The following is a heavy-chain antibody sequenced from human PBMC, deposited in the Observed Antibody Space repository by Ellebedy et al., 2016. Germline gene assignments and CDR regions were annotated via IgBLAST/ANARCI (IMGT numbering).Heavy chain of an antibody. J-gene: IGHJ4*02. CDR1: GFTFSNYY. Sequence: GESLKISCAASGFTFSNYYMHWVRQAPGKGLVWVSRINSDGSTTTYADSVKGRFTISRDNAKNTLYLQMISLRAEDTAVYYCAWYGSGSPFWGQGTLVTVSS. CDR2: INSDGSTT. D-gene: IGHD3-10*01. CDR3: AWYGSGSPF. V-gene: IGHV3-74*01.